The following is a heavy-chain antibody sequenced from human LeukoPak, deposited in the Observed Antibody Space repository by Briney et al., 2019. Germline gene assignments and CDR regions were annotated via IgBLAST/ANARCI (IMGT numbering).Heavy chain of an antibody. CDR1: GFTFSSYS. CDR3: ARVFTVAGTNGAFDI. CDR2: ITSSSSTI. J-gene: IGHJ3*02. D-gene: IGHD6-19*01. Sequence: GGSLRLSCAASGFTFSSYSMNWVRQAPGKGLVWVSYITSSSSTIYYADSVKGRFTISRDNAKSSLYLQMNSLRPEDTAVYYCARVFTVAGTNGAFDIWGQGTMVTVSS. V-gene: IGHV3-48*01.